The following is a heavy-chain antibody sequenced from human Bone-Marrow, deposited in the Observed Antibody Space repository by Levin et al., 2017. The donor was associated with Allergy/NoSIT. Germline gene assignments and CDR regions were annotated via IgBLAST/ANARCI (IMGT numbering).Heavy chain of an antibody. Sequence: GASVKVSCNASGYTFTDYPLHWVRQAPGQGLEWMGRINAHSGGTNYARNLQGRVTMTRDTSICTAYMELSRLRSDDTAVYYCARDVGRDLKGFYGLDVWGQGTTVTVSS. CDR2: INAHSGGT. CDR1: GYTFTDYP. J-gene: IGHJ6*02. V-gene: IGHV1-2*02. CDR3: ARDVGRDLKGFYGLDV.